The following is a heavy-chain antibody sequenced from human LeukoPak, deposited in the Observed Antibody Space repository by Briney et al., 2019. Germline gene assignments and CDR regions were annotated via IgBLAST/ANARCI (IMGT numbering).Heavy chain of an antibody. CDR1: GFTVSDHY. V-gene: IGHV3-72*01. Sequence: PGESLTLSCAASGFTVSDHYMDWVRQAPGKGLEWVGRSRNRATRYTTAYAASVKRRFTIPTDDYQTSLFLPVNSLKTEDTSVYYCGRGRYNGGWRDIDQGGDGTLVTV. CDR3: GRGRYNGGWRDIDQ. D-gene: IGHD1-1*01. CDR2: SRNRATRYTT. J-gene: IGHJ4*01.